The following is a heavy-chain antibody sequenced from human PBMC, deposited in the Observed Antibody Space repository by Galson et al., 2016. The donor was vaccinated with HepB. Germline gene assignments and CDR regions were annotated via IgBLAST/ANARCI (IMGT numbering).Heavy chain of an antibody. CDR1: GFTFSAST. D-gene: IGHD3-22*01. J-gene: IGHJ4*02. CDR2: ITTKANSYAT. CDR3: SIWDSSVKIGM. V-gene: IGHV3-73*01. Sequence: SLRLSCAASGFTFSASTMHWVRQASGKGLEWVGRITTKANSYATTYAAAVRGRFTISRDDSKNTAYLQMKSLINEDTGLYYCSIWDSSVKIGMWGQGTLVTCSS.